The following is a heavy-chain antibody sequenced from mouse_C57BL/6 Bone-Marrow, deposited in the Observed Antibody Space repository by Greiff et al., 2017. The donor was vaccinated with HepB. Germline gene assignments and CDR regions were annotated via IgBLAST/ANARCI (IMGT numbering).Heavy chain of an antibody. D-gene: IGHD2-3*01. Sequence: VQLQQSGAELARPGASVKLSCKASGYTFTSYGISWVKQRTGQGLEWIGEIYPRSGNTYYNEKFKGKATLTADKSSSTAYMELRSLTSEDSAVYFCARWGWLLRPVAYWGQGTLVTVSA. CDR3: ARWGWLLRPVAY. J-gene: IGHJ3*01. V-gene: IGHV1-81*01. CDR1: GYTFTSYG. CDR2: IYPRSGNT.